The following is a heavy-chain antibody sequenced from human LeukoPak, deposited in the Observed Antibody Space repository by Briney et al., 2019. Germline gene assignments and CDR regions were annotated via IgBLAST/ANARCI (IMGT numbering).Heavy chain of an antibody. CDR1: SGSITSGDYY. V-gene: IGHV4-30-4*01. D-gene: IGHD6-25*01. Sequence: SETLSLTCTVSSGSITSGDYYWSWVRQPPRKGLEWIGYIYYSGNTYYNPSLTSRVTMSIDTSENHFSLKLTSVTAADTALYYCARSEAAAGPLTFDVWGPGTMVIVSA. CDR3: ARSEAAAGPLTFDV. J-gene: IGHJ3*01. CDR2: IYYSGNT.